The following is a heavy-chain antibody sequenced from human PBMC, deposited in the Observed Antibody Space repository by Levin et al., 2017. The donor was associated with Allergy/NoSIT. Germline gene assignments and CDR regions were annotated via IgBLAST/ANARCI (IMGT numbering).Heavy chain of an antibody. CDR1: GFNVSSNY. V-gene: IGHV3-66*01. D-gene: IGHD2-15*01. CDR3: ARDLGFGSGPDY. CDR2: TYSAGIT. J-gene: IGHJ4*02. Sequence: GESLKISCAASGFNVSSNYMSWVRRAPGKGLEWVSVTYSAGITYYADSVKGRFTIARDTSQNTLFLQMNTLRVEDTAVYYCARDLGFGSGPDYWGRGTLVTVS.